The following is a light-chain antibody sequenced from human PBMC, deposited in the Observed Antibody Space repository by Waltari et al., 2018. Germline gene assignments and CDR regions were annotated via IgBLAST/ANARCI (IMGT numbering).Light chain of an antibody. CDR2: WAS. V-gene: IGKV4-1*01. CDR3: QQYYRTPLT. Sequence: DIVMTQSPDSLAVSLGARATINCKSSQSVLYSSNNKNYLAWYPQKPGQPPKLLIYWASTRESGVPDRFSGSGSGTDFTLTISSLQAEDVAVYYCQQYYRTPLTFGGGTKVEIK. J-gene: IGKJ4*01. CDR1: QSVLYSSNNKNY.